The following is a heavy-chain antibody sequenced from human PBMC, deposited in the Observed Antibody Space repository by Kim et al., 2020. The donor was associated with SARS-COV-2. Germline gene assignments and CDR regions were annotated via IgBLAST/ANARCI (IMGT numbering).Heavy chain of an antibody. CDR1: GYTFTSYA. J-gene: IGHJ4*02. D-gene: IGHD3-10*01. CDR2: INAGNGNT. V-gene: IGHV1-3*01. Sequence: ASVKVSCKASGYTFTSYAMHWVRQAPGQRLEWMGWINAGNGNTKYSQKFQGRVTITRDTSASTAYMELSSLRSEDTAVYYCARVYGSGSESDYWGQGTLVTVSS. CDR3: ARVYGSGSESDY.